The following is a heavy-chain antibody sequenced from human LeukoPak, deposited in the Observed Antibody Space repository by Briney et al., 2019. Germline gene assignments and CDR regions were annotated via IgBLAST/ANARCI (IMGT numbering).Heavy chain of an antibody. CDR2: INWNGGST. CDR1: GFTFSNYG. V-gene: IGHV3-20*04. J-gene: IGHJ4*02. D-gene: IGHD3-10*01. Sequence: TGGSLRLSCAASGFTFSNYGMSWVRQAPGKGLEWVSGINWNGGSTGYAASVKGRFTISRDNAKNSLYLQMNSLRAEDTALYYCARARELLWFGELSYYFDYWGQGTLVTVSS. CDR3: ARARELLWFGELSYYFDY.